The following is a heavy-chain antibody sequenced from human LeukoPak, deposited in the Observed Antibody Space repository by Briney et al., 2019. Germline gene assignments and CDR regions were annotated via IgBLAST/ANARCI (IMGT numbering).Heavy chain of an antibody. CDR1: GGPISTSNNY. CDR3: ASGGNSYAFDI. CDR2: IYTSGST. V-gene: IGHV4-61*05. J-gene: IGHJ3*02. Sequence: PSETLSLTCTVSGGPISTSNNYWGCIRQPPGKGLEWIGRIYTSGSTNYNPSLKSRVTMSVDTSKNQFSLKLSSVTAADTAVYYCASGGNSYAFDIWGQGTMVTVSS. D-gene: IGHD4-23*01.